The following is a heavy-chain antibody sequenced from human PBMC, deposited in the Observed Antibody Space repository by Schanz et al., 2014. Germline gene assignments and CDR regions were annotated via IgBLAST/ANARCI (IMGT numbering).Heavy chain of an antibody. V-gene: IGHV3-23*04. Sequence: VQLVESGGGLVQPGGSLRLSCAASGFNFSDYAMCWVRQAPGKGLEWVSALSEGGGGTHYADSVRGRFTISSDSSKNTLYLQMSSLRADDTAVYYCAKAADWPVTRFDPWGQGTLVTVSS. D-gene: IGHD3-9*01. CDR3: AKAADWPVTRFDP. CDR2: LSEGGGGT. J-gene: IGHJ5*02. CDR1: GFNFSDYA.